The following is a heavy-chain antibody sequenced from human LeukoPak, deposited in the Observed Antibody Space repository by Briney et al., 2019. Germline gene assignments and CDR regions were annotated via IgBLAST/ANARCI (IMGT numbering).Heavy chain of an antibody. CDR3: AREIAAASIDY. CDR1: GYTFTSYG. Sequence: ASVKVSCKASGYTFTSYGISWVRQAPGQGLEWMGWISAYNGNTNYAQKLQGRVTMTRDTSTSTVYMELSSLRSEDTAVYYCAREIAAASIDYWGQGTLVTVSS. D-gene: IGHD6-13*01. J-gene: IGHJ4*02. V-gene: IGHV1-18*01. CDR2: ISAYNGNT.